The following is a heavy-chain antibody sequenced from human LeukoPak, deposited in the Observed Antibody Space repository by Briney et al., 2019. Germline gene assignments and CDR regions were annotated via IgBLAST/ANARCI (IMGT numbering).Heavy chain of an antibody. CDR3: AWTGIVGATNIDC. V-gene: IGHV4-4*02. Sequence: SETLSLTCAVSGGSISSSNWWSWVRLPPGKGLEWIGEIYHSGSTNYNPSLKSRVTISVDKSKNQFSLKLSSVTAADTAVYYCAWTGIVGATNIDCWGQGTLVTVSS. D-gene: IGHD1-26*01. J-gene: IGHJ4*02. CDR1: GGSISSSNW. CDR2: IYHSGST.